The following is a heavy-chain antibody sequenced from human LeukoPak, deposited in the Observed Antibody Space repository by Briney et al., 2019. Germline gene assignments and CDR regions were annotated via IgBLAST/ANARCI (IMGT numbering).Heavy chain of an antibody. CDR2: INTDGSST. Sequence: GGSLRLSCSASGFTLSSYWMHWVRQAPGKGLVWVSRINTDGSSTNYADSVKGRFTVSRDNAKNTLYLQMNSLRAEDTAVYYCARVTSAGPFDAFDIWGQGTMVTVSS. CDR3: ARVTSAGPFDAFDI. V-gene: IGHV3-74*01. CDR1: GFTLSSYW. J-gene: IGHJ3*02.